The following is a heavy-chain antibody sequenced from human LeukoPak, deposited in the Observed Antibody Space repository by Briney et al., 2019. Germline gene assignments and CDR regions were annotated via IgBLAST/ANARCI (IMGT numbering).Heavy chain of an antibody. D-gene: IGHD6-13*01. CDR3: ATHRSSWSKKLSPFYFDY. V-gene: IGHV4-39*01. CDR2: IYYSGST. Sequence: SETLSLTCTVSGGSISSSSYYWGWVRQPPGKGLEWIVCIYYSGSTSYNPSLKSRVTISVYTSKNHFSLNMSSVTAADTAVYYCATHRSSWSKKLSPFYFDYWGQGTLVTVSS. J-gene: IGHJ4*02. CDR1: GGSISSSSYY.